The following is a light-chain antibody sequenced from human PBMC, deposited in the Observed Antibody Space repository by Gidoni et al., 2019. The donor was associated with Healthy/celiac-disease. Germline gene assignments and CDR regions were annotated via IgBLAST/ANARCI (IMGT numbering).Light chain of an antibody. CDR2: AAS. CDR1: QSISSY. Sequence: DIQMTQSPSSLSASVGDRVTITCRASQSISSYLNWYQQKPGKAPKLLIYAASSLQIGVPSRFSGSGSGTDFTLTISSLQPEDFATYYCQQSYSTPPVTFGPGTKVEIK. J-gene: IGKJ3*01. CDR3: QQSYSTPPVT. V-gene: IGKV1-39*01.